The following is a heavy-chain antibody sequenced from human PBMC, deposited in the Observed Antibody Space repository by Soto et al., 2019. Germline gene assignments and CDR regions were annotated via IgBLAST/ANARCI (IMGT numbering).Heavy chain of an antibody. D-gene: IGHD1-26*01. CDR1: GYPFTSYV. CDR3: AREEPDGNTRFDS. CDR2: IHIGKDNI. J-gene: IGHJ4*02. Sequence: QVQLVQSGAEVKKPGASVKVACKARGYPFTSYVIYWVRQAPGQRLEWMGWIHIGKDNIMYSQQFHGRVTFTMDTSANTAYMEVSNLRLEDTTVYYWAREEPDGNTRFDSWGQGTLVTVSS. V-gene: IGHV1-3*04.